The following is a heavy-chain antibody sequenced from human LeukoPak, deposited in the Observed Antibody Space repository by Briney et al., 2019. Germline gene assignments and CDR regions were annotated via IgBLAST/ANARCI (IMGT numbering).Heavy chain of an antibody. CDR1: GFTVSSYY. CDR3: ARDDFDL. CDR2: LHRGGGT. J-gene: IGHJ2*01. Sequence: PGGSLRLSCAASGFTVSSYYISWVRQAPGKGLEWVSVLHRGGGTYYADSVKGRFTISRDNSKNTVYLQMNSLRAEDTAVYYCARDDFDLWGRGTLVTVSS. V-gene: IGHV3-53*01.